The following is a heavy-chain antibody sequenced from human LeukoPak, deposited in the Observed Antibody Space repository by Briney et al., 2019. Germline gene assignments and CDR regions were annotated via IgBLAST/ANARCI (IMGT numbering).Heavy chain of an antibody. J-gene: IGHJ4*02. CDR2: IKSKTDGGTT. Sequence: GGSLRLSCAASGFTFSNAWMSWVRQAPGKGLEWVGRIKSKTDGGTTDYAAPVKGRFTISRDDSKNTLYLQMNSLKSEDTAVYYCTTIRGFCSGRSCLGYWGQGTLVTVSS. CDR1: GFTFSNAW. D-gene: IGHD2-15*01. V-gene: IGHV3-15*01. CDR3: TTIRGFCSGRSCLGY.